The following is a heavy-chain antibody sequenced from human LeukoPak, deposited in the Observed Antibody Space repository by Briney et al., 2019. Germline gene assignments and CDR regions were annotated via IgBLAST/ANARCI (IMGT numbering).Heavy chain of an antibody. CDR1: GYTFTSYG. D-gene: IGHD3-10*01. CDR3: ARDKGIGANWFDP. V-gene: IGHV1-2*02. J-gene: IGHJ5*02. CDR2: INPNSGGT. Sequence: ASVKVSCKASGYTFTSYGISWVRQAPGQGLEWMGWINPNSGGTNYAQKFQGRVTMTRDTSISTAYMELSRLRSDDTAVYYCARDKGIGANWFDPWGQGTLVTVSS.